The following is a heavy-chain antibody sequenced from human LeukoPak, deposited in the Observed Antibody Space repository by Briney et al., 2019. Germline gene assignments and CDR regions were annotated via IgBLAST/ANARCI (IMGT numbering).Heavy chain of an antibody. CDR1: GGSFSGYY. Sequence: PSETLSLTCAVYGGSFSGYYWSWIRQPPGKGLEWIGEIKHSGSTNYNPSLKSRVTISVDTSKNQFSLKLSSVTAADTAVYYCARGSAYYYGSGSYYNWFDPWGQGTLVTVSS. V-gene: IGHV4-34*01. D-gene: IGHD3-10*01. J-gene: IGHJ5*02. CDR3: ARGSAYYYGSGSYYNWFDP. CDR2: IKHSGST.